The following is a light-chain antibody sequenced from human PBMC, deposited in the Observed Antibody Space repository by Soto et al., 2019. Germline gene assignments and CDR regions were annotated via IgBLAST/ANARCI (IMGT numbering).Light chain of an antibody. CDR3: QQYGSSPYT. CDR2: GAS. V-gene: IGKV3-20*01. J-gene: IGKJ2*01. Sequence: PGERVTLSCRASQSVDSSYLAWYQQKPGQAPRLLIYGASSRATGIPDRFSGSGSGADFTLTITRLEPEDLAVYYCQQYGSSPYTFGQGTKLEIK. CDR1: QSVDSSY.